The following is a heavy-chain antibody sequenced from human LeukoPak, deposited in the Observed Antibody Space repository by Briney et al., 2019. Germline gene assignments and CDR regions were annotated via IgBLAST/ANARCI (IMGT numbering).Heavy chain of an antibody. CDR2: ISSSGSTI. Sequence: GFTFXDYYMSWIRQAPGKGLEWVSYISSSGSTIYYADSVKGRFTISRDKAKKSLYMQMNSLRAEDTAVYYCXRXXXNLXAWXNXDRXXDYWGQGTXVTVSS. CDR3: XRXXXNLXAWXNXDRXXDY. D-gene: IGHD3-10*02. V-gene: IGHV3-11*04. J-gene: IGHJ4*02. CDR1: GFTFXDYY.